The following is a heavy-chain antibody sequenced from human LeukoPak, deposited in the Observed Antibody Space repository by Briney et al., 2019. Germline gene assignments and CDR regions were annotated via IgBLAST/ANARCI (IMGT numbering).Heavy chain of an antibody. D-gene: IGHD3-22*01. V-gene: IGHV3-23*01. CDR3: AKIRITMIVVAGGMDV. CDR2: ISGSGGST. CDR1: GFTFSSYA. Sequence: PGGSLRLSCAASGFTFSSYAMSWVRQAPGKGLEWVSAISGSGGSTYYADSVKGRFTISRDNSKNTLYLQMNGLRAEDTAVYYCAKIRITMIVVAGGMDVWGQGTTVTVSS. J-gene: IGHJ6*02.